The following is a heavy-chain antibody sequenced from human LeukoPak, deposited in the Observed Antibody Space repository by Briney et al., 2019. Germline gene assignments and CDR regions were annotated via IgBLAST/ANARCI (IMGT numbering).Heavy chain of an antibody. D-gene: IGHD1-26*01. Sequence: QPGGSLRLSCAASGLTFSSYAMSWVRQAPGKGLEWVSAISGSGGSTYYADSVKGRFTISRDNSRNTLYLQMNSLRAEDTAVYYCAKDQRWELTPFDYWGQGTLVTVSS. V-gene: IGHV3-23*01. CDR3: AKDQRWELTPFDY. J-gene: IGHJ4*02. CDR2: ISGSGGST. CDR1: GLTFSSYA.